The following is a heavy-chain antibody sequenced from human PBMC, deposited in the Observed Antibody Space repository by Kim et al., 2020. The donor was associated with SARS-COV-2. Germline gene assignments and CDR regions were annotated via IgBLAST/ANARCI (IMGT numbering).Heavy chain of an antibody. V-gene: IGHV3-7*01. Sequence: DSVKGRFTTSRDNAKNPLYMQMNSLRAEDTAVYYCARPRYYDSSGYYFDYWGQGTLVTVSS. CDR3: ARPRYYDSSGYYFDY. J-gene: IGHJ4*02. D-gene: IGHD3-22*01.